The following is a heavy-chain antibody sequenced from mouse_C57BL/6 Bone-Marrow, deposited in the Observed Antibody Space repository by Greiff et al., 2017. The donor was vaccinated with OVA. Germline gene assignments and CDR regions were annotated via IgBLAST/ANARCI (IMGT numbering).Heavy chain of an antibody. D-gene: IGHD3-2*02. CDR1: GFTFSSYA. Sequence: EVQRVESGGGLVKPGGSLKLSCAASGFTFSSYAMSWVRQTPEKRLEWVATISDGGSYTYYPDNVKGRFTISRDNAKNNLYLQMSHLKSEDTAMYYCARGSSGYGFAYWGQGTLVTVSA. V-gene: IGHV5-4*01. J-gene: IGHJ3*01. CDR2: ISDGGSYT. CDR3: ARGSSGYGFAY.